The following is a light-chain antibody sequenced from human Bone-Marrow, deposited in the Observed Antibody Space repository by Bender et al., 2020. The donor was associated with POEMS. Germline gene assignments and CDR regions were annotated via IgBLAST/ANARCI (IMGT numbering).Light chain of an antibody. CDR2: EVT. Sequence: QSALTQPASVSGSPGQSITISCTGTSSDVGGYNLVSWYQQHPGKAPKLLIFEVTKRPSGVSNRFSGSKSGDTASLTISGLQAEDEAEYYCCSYGGSTRNWLFGRGTKLTVL. V-gene: IGLV2-23*02. CDR1: SSDVGGYNL. CDR3: CSYGGSTRNWL. J-gene: IGLJ3*02.